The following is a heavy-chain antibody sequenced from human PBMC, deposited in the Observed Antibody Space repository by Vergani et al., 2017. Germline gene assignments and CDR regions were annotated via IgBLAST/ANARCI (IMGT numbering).Heavy chain of an antibody. D-gene: IGHD4-11*01. CDR2: IYHSGST. V-gene: IGHV4-38-2*01. CDR1: GYSISSGYY. J-gene: IGHJ6*03. Sequence: QVQLQESGPGLVKTSETLSLTCAVSGYSISSGYYWGWIRQPPGKGLEWIGSIYHSGSTYYNPSLKSRVTISVDTSKNHFSLKLSSVTAADTAVYYCARLGALATVTYYYYYYYMDVWGKGTTVTVSS. CDR3: ARLGALATVTYYYYYYYMDV.